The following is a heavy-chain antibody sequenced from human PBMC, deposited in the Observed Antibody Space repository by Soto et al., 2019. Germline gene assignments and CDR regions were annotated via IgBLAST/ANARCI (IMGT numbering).Heavy chain of an antibody. CDR3: AKDRVHYYGSGDYYYGMDV. CDR1: GFTFSSYG. J-gene: IGHJ6*02. CDR2: ISYDGSNK. D-gene: IGHD3-10*01. V-gene: IGHV3-30*18. Sequence: GGSLRLSCAASGFTFSSYGMHWVRQAPGKGLEWVAVISYDGSNKYYAESVKGRFTISRDNSKNTLYLQMNSLRAEDTAVYYCAKDRVHYYGSGDYYYGMDVWGQGTTVTVSS.